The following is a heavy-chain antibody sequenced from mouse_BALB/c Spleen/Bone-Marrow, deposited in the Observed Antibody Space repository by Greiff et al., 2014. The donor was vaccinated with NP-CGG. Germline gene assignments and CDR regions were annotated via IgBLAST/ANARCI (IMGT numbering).Heavy chain of an antibody. J-gene: IGHJ2*01. CDR2: IYPGDGDT. CDR1: GYVFSIYW. V-gene: IGHV1-80*01. CDR3: ARGGISVDY. Sequence: VQLQQSGAELVRPGSSVKISCKSSGYVFSIYWINWVKQRPGQGLEWIGQIYPGDGDTDFNGKFKDKATLTADESSNTAYMQLSSLTSEDSAVYFCARGGISVDYWGQGTTLTVSS.